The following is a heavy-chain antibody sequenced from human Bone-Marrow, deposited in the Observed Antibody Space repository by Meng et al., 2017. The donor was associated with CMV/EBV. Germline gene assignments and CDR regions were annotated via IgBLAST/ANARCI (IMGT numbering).Heavy chain of an antibody. CDR2: INSDGSST. D-gene: IGHD3-16*01. V-gene: IGHV3-74*01. Sequence: GEVLKISWAASGFTFSSYWMHWVRQAPGKGLVWVSRINSDGSSTSYADSVKGRFTITRDNAKNTLFLQMNSLRAEDTAVYYCARLGGGNYYYYAMDVWGKGTTVTVSS. CDR3: ARLGGGNYYYYAMDV. J-gene: IGHJ6*04. CDR1: GFTFSSYW.